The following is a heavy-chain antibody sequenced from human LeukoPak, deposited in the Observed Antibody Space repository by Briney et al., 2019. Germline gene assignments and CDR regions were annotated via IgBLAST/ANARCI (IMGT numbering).Heavy chain of an antibody. CDR3: AKDLSRGNYPIAFDV. J-gene: IGHJ3*01. CDR2: LRYDGTTK. Sequence: PGGSLRLSCEASGFSFSSYGMHWVRQAPGKGLEWVAFLRYDGTTKFYGDPVKGRFAISRDTSKNTLYLQINSLRTDDTAVYYCAKDLSRGNYPIAFDVWGQGTVVTVSS. D-gene: IGHD3-22*01. CDR1: GFSFSSYG. V-gene: IGHV3-30*02.